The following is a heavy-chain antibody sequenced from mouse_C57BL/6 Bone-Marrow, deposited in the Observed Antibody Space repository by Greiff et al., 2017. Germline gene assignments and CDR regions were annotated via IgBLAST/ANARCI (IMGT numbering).Heavy chain of an antibody. J-gene: IGHJ1*03. CDR2: IWSGGST. D-gene: IGHD1-1*01. CDR3: ARMDYYGSSLYWYFDV. Sequence: VQWVESGPGLVQPSQSLSITCTVSGFSLTSYGVHWVRQSPGKGLEWLGVIWSGGSTDYNAAFISRLSISKDNSKSQVFFKMNSLQADDTAIYYCARMDYYGSSLYWYFDVWGTGTTVTVSS. V-gene: IGHV2-2*01. CDR1: GFSLTSYG.